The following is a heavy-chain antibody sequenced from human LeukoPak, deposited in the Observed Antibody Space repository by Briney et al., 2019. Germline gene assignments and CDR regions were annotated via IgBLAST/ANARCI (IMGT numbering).Heavy chain of an antibody. Sequence: SETLSLTCAVSGYSISSGYYWGWIRQPPGQGLEWIGRIYHSGSTYYNPSLKSRVTISVDTSKNQFSLKLSSVTAADTAVYYCARHSIVVVTAGYFDLWGRGTLVTVSS. CDR2: IYHSGST. CDR3: ARHSIVVVTAGYFDL. D-gene: IGHD2-21*02. CDR1: GYSISSGYY. V-gene: IGHV4-38-2*01. J-gene: IGHJ2*01.